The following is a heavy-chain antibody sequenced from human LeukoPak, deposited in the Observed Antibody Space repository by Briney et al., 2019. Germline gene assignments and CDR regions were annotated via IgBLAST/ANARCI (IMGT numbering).Heavy chain of an antibody. V-gene: IGHV3-74*01. CDR2: INSDGSST. D-gene: IGHD4-17*01. CDR3: ARGFEYGDYPFIGYYYMDV. J-gene: IGHJ6*03. Sequence: PGGSLRLSCAASGFTFSSYWMHWVRQAPGKGLVWVSRINSDGSSTSSADSVKGRFTISRDNDKNTLYLQMNSLRAEDTAVYYCARGFEYGDYPFIGYYYMDVWGKGTTVTVSS. CDR1: GFTFSSYW.